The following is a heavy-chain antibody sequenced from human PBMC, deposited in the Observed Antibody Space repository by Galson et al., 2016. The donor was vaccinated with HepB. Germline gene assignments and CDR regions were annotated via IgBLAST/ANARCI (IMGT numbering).Heavy chain of an antibody. CDR1: GFTFSNVW. V-gene: IGHV3-15*07. Sequence: SLRLSCAASGFTFSNVWMNWVRQAPGKGLEWVGRIKSKVDGGAADYAAPVKGRFTISGDDSKNTLYLQMTGLKTEDTAVYYCTTVLSTASMCGWYDWGFDSWGQGTLVTVSS. CDR3: TTVLSTASMCGWYDWGFDS. J-gene: IGHJ4*02. D-gene: IGHD6-19*01. CDR2: IKSKVDGGAA.